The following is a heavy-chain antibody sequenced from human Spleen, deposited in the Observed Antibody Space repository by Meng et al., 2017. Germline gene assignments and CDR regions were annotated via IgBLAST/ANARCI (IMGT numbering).Heavy chain of an antibody. CDR2: IYYSGST. CDR1: GGSISSGGYY. D-gene: IGHD6-13*01. CDR3: ARDEDISAAGKLFGDY. V-gene: IGHV4-31*03. J-gene: IGHJ4*02. Sequence: SCTVSGGSISSGGYYWTWIRQHPGKGLEWIGYIYYSGSTYYNPSLKSRLTISVDTSQNQFSLNLISVTAADTAVYYCARDEDISAAGKLFGDYWGQGTLVTVSS.